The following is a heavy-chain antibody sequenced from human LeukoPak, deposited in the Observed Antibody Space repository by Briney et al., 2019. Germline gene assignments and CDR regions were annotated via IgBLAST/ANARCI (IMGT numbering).Heavy chain of an antibody. Sequence: ASVKVSCTASGYTFTGYYMHWVRQAPGQGLEWMGWINPNSGGTNYAQKFQGRVTMTRDTSISTAYMELSRLRSDDTAVYYCASIYGSGSYSKAPGYWGQGTLVTVSS. CDR3: ASIYGSGSYSKAPGY. CDR2: INPNSGGT. J-gene: IGHJ4*02. D-gene: IGHD3-10*01. V-gene: IGHV1-2*02. CDR1: GYTFTGYY.